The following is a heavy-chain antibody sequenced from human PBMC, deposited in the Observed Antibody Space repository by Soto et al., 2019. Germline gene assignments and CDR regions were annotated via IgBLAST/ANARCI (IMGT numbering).Heavy chain of an antibody. CDR3: ASLVVPAAIAQDY. J-gene: IGHJ3*01. D-gene: IGHD2-2*01. CDR1: GFTFSTYS. CDR2: ISSSSSYI. V-gene: IGHV3-21*01. Sequence: EVQLVESGGGLVKPGGSLRLSCAASGFTFSTYSMHWVRQAPGKGLEWVSSISSSSSYIYYADSVKGRFTISRDNAKNSLYLQMNSLRAEDTAVYYCASLVVPAAIAQDYWGQGTMVTVSS.